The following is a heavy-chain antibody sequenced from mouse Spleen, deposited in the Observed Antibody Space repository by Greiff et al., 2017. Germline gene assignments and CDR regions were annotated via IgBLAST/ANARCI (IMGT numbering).Heavy chain of an antibody. D-gene: IGHD3-1*01. CDR3: TTGSSGQEGYYFDY. Sequence: VQLQQSGAELVRPGASVKLSCTASGFNIKDDYMHWVKQRPEQGLEWIGWIDPENGDTEYASKFQGKATITADTSSNTAYLQLSSLTSEDTAVYYCTTGSSGQEGYYFDYWGQGTTLTVSS. CDR2: IDPENGDT. J-gene: IGHJ2*01. V-gene: IGHV14-4*01. CDR1: GFNIKDDY.